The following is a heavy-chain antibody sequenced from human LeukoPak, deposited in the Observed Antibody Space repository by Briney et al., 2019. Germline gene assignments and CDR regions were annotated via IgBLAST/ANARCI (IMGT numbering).Heavy chain of an antibody. V-gene: IGHV3-15*01. CDR1: GFTFSSYA. D-gene: IGHD1-14*01. CDR2: IKTKTEGETT. Sequence: PGGSLRLSCAASGFTFSSYAMSWVRQAPGKGLEWVGRIKTKTEGETTDYPAPVRGRFTISRDDSKNTLYLQMNSLKIEDTAVYYCTTVGTGWGQGTLVTVSS. J-gene: IGHJ1*01. CDR3: TTVGTG.